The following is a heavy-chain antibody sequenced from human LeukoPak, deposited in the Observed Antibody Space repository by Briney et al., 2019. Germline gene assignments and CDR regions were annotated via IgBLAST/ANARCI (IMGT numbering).Heavy chain of an antibody. CDR2: IIPILGIA. CDR1: GGTFSSYA. CDR3: ARASGSPYYYYYGMDV. V-gene: IGHV1-69*04. Sequence: EASVKVSCKASGGTFSSYAISWVRQAPGQGLEWTGRIIPILGIANYAQKFQGRVTITADKSTSTAYMELSSLRSEDTAVYYCARASGSPYYYYYGMDVWGQGTTVTVSS. D-gene: IGHD2-15*01. J-gene: IGHJ6*02.